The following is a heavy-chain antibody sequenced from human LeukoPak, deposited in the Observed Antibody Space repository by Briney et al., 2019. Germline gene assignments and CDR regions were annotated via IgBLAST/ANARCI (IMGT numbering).Heavy chain of an antibody. CDR1: GFTFSSYR. D-gene: IGHD4-11*01. V-gene: IGHV3-7*05. Sequence: GGSLRLSCAASGFTFSSYRMSWVRQAPGKGLEWVANIKQDGSEKVYADSVKGRFTISRDNAENSLYLQMNSLRVEDTAVYYCARMGWAYSTYARDWFDPWGQGTLVTVSS. CDR2: IKQDGSEK. CDR3: ARMGWAYSTYARDWFDP. J-gene: IGHJ5*02.